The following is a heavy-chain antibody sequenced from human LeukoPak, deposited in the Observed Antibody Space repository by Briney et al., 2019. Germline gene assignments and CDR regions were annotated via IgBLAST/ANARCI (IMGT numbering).Heavy chain of an antibody. D-gene: IGHD2-15*01. Sequence: GGSLRLSCAASGFTFSSYEMNWVRQAPGKGLEWVANIKEDGSEKYYVDSVKGRFTISRDNAKKSVYLQMNSLRAEDTAVYYCARDRYCSVWGQGTLVSVSS. V-gene: IGHV3-7*01. J-gene: IGHJ4*02. CDR2: IKEDGSEK. CDR1: GFTFSSYE. CDR3: ARDRYCSV.